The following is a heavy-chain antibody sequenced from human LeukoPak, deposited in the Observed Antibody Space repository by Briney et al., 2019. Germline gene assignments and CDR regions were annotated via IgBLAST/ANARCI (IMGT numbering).Heavy chain of an antibody. CDR1: GFTFSTYW. CDR3: AKDRKGSEFDY. V-gene: IGHV3-7*01. J-gene: IGHJ4*02. Sequence: GGSLTLSCAASGFTFSTYWMSWVRQAPGKGLEWVANIKQDGSEKYYVDSVKGRFTISRDNSKNTLYLQMNSLRAEDTAVYYCAKDRKGSEFDYWGQGTLVTVSS. CDR2: IKQDGSEK. D-gene: IGHD3-10*01.